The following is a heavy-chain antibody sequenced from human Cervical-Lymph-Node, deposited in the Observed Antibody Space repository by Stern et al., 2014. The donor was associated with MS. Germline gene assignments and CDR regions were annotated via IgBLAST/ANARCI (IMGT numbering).Heavy chain of an antibody. CDR1: GGTFNTNV. D-gene: IGHD6-6*01. Sequence: VQLVESGAEVKKPGSSVKVSCKASGGTFNTNVISWVRQAPGQGLEWMGGIIPIFGTALYAQKFQGRVTITATESTRAVYMELSSLRSEDTAVYSCARAAYSTSSYNYWGQGTLVIVSS. CDR3: ARAAYSTSSYNY. V-gene: IGHV1-69*01. CDR2: IIPIFGTA. J-gene: IGHJ4*02.